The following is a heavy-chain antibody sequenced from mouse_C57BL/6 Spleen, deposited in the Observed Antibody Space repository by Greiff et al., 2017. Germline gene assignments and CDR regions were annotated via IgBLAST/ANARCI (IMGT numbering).Heavy chain of an antibody. Sequence: VHLVESGPELVKPGASVKLSCKASGYTFTSYDINWVKQRPGQGLEWIGWIYPRDGSTKYNEKFKGKATLTVDTSSSTAYMELHSLTSEDSAVYFCARPRSQGYFDVWGTGTTVTVSS. V-gene: IGHV1-85*01. CDR2: IYPRDGST. D-gene: IGHD3-2*02. J-gene: IGHJ1*03. CDR1: GYTFTSYD. CDR3: ARPRSQGYFDV.